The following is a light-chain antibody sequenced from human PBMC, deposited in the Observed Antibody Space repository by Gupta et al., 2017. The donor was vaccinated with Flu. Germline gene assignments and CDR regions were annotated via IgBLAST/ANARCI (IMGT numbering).Light chain of an antibody. V-gene: IGLV2-14*01. CDR2: EVT. CDR3: CSYTSTRTVV. J-gene: IGLJ3*02. CDR1: RSDVGDYNY. Sequence: SITISCTGSRSDVGDYNYVSWYQQDPGKAHKLLIYEVTNRPAGVANRFSGSKSGNTASLTISGLQEEDESDYYCCSYTSTRTVVFGGGTKLTVL.